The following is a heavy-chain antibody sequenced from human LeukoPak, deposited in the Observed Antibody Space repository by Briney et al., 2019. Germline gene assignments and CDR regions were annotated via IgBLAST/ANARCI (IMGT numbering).Heavy chain of an antibody. D-gene: IGHD1-26*01. CDR2: ISGSGGST. V-gene: IGHV3-23*01. J-gene: IGHJ6*03. CDR1: GFTFSSYA. CDR3: AKGGERYSGSLWTRPDHYYYYYYMGV. Sequence: PGGSLRLSCAASGFTFSSYAMSWVRQAPGKGLEWVSGISGSGGSTDYADCVKGRFTISRDNSKNTLYLQMNSLRAEDTAVYYCAKGGERYSGSLWTRPDHYYYYYYMGVWGKGTTVTVSS.